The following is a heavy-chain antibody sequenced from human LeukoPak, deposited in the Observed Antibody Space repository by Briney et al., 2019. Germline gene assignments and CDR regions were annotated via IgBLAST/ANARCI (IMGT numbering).Heavy chain of an antibody. V-gene: IGHV4-34*01. CDR2: INHSGST. CDR3: ARGFKSLGYCSGGSCYSDWFDP. Sequence: SETLSLTCAVYGGSFSGYYWSWIRQPPGKGLEWIGEINHSGSTNYNPSLKSRVTISVDTSKNQFSLKLSSVTAADTAAYYCARGFKSLGYCSGGSCYSDWFDPWGQGTLVTVSS. CDR1: GGSFSGYY. J-gene: IGHJ5*02. D-gene: IGHD2-15*01.